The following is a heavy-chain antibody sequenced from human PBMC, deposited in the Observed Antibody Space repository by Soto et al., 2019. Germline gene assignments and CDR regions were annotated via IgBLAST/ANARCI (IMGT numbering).Heavy chain of an antibody. Sequence: GGSLRLSCAASGFTFSSYAMSWVRQAPGKGLEWVSAISGSGGSTYYADSVKGRFTISRDNSKNTLYLQMNSLRAEDTAVYYCAKSGSSGWYLMNYYYYMDVRDKGTTVTVSS. CDR1: GFTFSSYA. CDR3: AKSGSSGWYLMNYYYYMDV. D-gene: IGHD6-19*01. J-gene: IGHJ6*03. CDR2: ISGSGGST. V-gene: IGHV3-23*01.